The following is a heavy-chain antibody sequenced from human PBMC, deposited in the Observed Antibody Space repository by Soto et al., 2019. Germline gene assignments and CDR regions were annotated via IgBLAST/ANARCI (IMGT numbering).Heavy chain of an antibody. Sequence: TGGSLRLSCTASGFIFSAYSMNWVRQAPGKGLEWVSYISSSGRTIDYTDSVKGRFTVSRDSAKNSLHLQMNGLRDEDTAVYYCARSLNYYDDDDYQRSFYLDYWGQGALVTVSS. CDR1: GFIFSAYS. V-gene: IGHV3-48*02. CDR3: ARSLNYYDDDDYQRSFYLDY. J-gene: IGHJ4*02. D-gene: IGHD3-22*01. CDR2: ISSSGRTI.